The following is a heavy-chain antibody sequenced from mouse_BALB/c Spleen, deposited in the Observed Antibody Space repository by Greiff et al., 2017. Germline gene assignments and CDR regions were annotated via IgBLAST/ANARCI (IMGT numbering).Heavy chain of an antibody. CDR1: GYTFTSYD. J-gene: IGHJ3*01. Sequence: LQQSGPELVKPGALVKISCKASGYTFTSYDINWVKQRPGQGLEWIGWIYPGDGSTRYNEKFKGKATLTVDKSSSTAYMQLSSLTSENSAVYYCGRSYCSSYGLAYWGQGTLVTVSA. V-gene: IGHV1S33*01. D-gene: IGHD1-1*01. CDR3: GRSYCSSYGLAY. CDR2: IYPGDGST.